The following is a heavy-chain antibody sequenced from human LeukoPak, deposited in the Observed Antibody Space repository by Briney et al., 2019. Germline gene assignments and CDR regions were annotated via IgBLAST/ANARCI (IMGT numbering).Heavy chain of an antibody. V-gene: IGHV4-39*07. Sequence: SETLSLTCTVSGGSISSSSYYWGWLRQPPGKGLGWIGSIYDSGSTYYNPSLKSRVTISVDTSKNQFSLKLSSVTAADTAVYYCARDLPGQYGFDIWGQGTMVTVSS. CDR2: IYDSGST. J-gene: IGHJ3*02. CDR1: GGSISSSSYY. CDR3: ARDLPGQYGFDI.